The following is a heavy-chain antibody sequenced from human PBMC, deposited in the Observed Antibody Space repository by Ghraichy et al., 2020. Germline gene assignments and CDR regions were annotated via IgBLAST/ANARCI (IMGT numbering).Heavy chain of an antibody. CDR2: ITSSGRTT. V-gene: IGHV3-48*02. CDR1: GFTFGSYS. D-gene: IGHD4-23*01. J-gene: IGHJ6*02. CDR3: ARGSGVVRFYYYAGMDV. Sequence: GESLRLSCVGSGFTFGSYSMNWVRQSPGKGLEWVSYITSSGRTTFYADAVKGRFTISRDNAQNSLYLQMKSLREEDTAVYYCARGSGVVRFYYYAGMDVWGQETTVTISS.